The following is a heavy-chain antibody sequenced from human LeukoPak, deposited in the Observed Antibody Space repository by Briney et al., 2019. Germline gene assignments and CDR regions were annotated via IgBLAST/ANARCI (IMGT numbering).Heavy chain of an antibody. V-gene: IGHV1-8*01. CDR1: GYTLTSYD. J-gene: IGHJ3*02. CDR3: AVSGRFSGAFDI. D-gene: IGHD2/OR15-2a*01. CDR2: MSPNSGNT. Sequence: ASVKISCKASGYTLTSYDINWMRQATGQGLEWMGWMSPNSGNTGYAQKFQGRVTMTTDTSTSTAYMELRSLRSDDTAVYYCAVSGRFSGAFDIWGQGTMVTVSS.